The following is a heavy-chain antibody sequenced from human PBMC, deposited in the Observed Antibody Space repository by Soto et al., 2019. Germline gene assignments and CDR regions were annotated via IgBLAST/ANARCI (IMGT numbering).Heavy chain of an antibody. Sequence: QVQLVESGGGVVQPGRSLRLSCAASGFTFSSYGMHWVRQAPGKGLEWVAVIWYDGSNKYYADSVKGRFTISRDNSKNTLYLQMNSLRAEDTAVYYCARLASRIRLWPWDYWGQGTLVTVSS. V-gene: IGHV3-33*01. J-gene: IGHJ4*02. D-gene: IGHD5-18*01. CDR2: IWYDGSNK. CDR3: ARLASRIRLWPWDY. CDR1: GFTFSSYG.